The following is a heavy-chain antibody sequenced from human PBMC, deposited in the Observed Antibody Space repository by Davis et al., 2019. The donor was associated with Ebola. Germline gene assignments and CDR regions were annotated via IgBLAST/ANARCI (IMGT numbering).Heavy chain of an antibody. J-gene: IGHJ4*02. CDR1: GGSISGYH. CDR3: AREGYCSGGSCDFDY. V-gene: IGHV4-59*01. CDR2: IYSSGST. D-gene: IGHD2-15*01. Sequence: SETLSLTCTVSGGSISGYHWSWIRQPPGKGLEWIGYIYSSGSTNYSPSLKSRVTISVDTSQNQFSLKLNSVTTADTAVYYCAREGYCSGGSCDFDYWGQGTLVTVSS.